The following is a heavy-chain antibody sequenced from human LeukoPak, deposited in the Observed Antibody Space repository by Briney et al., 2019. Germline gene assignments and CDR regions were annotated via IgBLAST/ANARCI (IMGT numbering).Heavy chain of an antibody. D-gene: IGHD6-13*01. J-gene: IGHJ4*02. Sequence: GGSLRLSCAASGFTFSNYWMSWVRQAPGKGLEWVANIKQDGSEIYYVDSVKGRFTISRDNAKNSLYLQMNSLRAEDTAVYYCAREVQLVPDYWGQGTLVTVSS. CDR1: GFTFSNYW. CDR2: IKQDGSEI. CDR3: AREVQLVPDY. V-gene: IGHV3-7*01.